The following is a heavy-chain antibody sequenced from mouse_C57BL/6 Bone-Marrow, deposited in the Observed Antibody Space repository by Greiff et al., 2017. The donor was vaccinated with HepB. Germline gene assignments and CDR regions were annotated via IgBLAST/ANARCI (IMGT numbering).Heavy chain of an antibody. J-gene: IGHJ3*01. CDR3: TRDRGITTVVATKGFAY. Sequence: EVNVVESGEGLVKPGGSLKLSCAASGFTFSSYAMSWVRQTPEKRLEWVAYISSGGDYIYYADTVKGRFTISRDNARNTLYLQMSSLKSEDTAMYYCTRDRGITTVVATKGFAYWGQGTLVTVSA. V-gene: IGHV5-9-1*02. CDR2: ISSGGDYI. D-gene: IGHD1-1*01. CDR1: GFTFSSYA.